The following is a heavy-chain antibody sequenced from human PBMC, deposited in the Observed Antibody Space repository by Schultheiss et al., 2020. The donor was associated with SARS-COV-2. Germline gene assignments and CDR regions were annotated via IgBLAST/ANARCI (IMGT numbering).Heavy chain of an antibody. D-gene: IGHD2-15*01. CDR3: ARVYCGGGRCYSGGTS. V-gene: IGHV1-18*04. CDR2: ISADNGNT. CDR1: GYTFTSYG. J-gene: IGHJ5*02. Sequence: GESLKISCKASGYTFTSYGISWVRQAPGQGLEWMGWISADNGNTNYAQKFQGRFTMTTDTSTRTAYMDLRSLRSDDTAVYYCARVYCGGGRCYSGGTSWGQGTLVTVSS.